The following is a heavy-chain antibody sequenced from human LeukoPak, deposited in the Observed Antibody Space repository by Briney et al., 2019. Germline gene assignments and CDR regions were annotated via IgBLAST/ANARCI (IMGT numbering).Heavy chain of an antibody. CDR1: GFTFSSYS. CDR2: ISSSSSTI. Sequence: GGSLRLSCAASGFTFSSYSMNWVSQAPGKGLEWVSYISSSSSTIYYADSVKGRFTISRDNAKNSLYLQMNSLRAEDTAVYYCARDTGSVVVIKSGYFDYWGQGTLVTVSS. D-gene: IGHD3-22*01. V-gene: IGHV3-48*01. J-gene: IGHJ4*02. CDR3: ARDTGSVVVIKSGYFDY.